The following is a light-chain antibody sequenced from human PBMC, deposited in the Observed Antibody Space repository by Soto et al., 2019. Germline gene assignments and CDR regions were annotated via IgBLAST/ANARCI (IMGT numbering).Light chain of an antibody. J-gene: IGKJ1*01. V-gene: IGKV3-20*01. Sequence: ELVLTQSPGTLSLSPGEGATLSCRDGQSVSSARLAWFQQKTGQAPRLLIYGASSRAPGIPDRLSGSGSETDLNLTITRLESEDFAVYSCHKYGSSPWTCGQGTKVDIK. CDR1: QSVSSAR. CDR2: GAS. CDR3: HKYGSSPWT.